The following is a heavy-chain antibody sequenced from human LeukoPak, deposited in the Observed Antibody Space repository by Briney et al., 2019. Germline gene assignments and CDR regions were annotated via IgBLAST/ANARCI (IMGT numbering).Heavy chain of an antibody. CDR2: ISPSGSASGTI. D-gene: IGHD1-1*01. CDR3: TRSVAWNGRFDY. V-gene: IGHV4-4*07. CDR1: GGSISSYY. J-gene: IGHJ4*02. Sequence: PSETLSLTCTVSGGSISSYYWSWIRQPAGKGLEWIGRISPSGSASGTISYKPSLKSRVTMSVDTSKNVFSLKLTSVTAADTALYYRTRSVAWNGRFDYWGQGTLVTVSS.